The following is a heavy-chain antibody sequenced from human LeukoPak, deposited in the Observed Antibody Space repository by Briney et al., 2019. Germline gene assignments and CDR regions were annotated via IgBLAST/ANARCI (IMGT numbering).Heavy chain of an antibody. V-gene: IGHV3-21*04. CDR1: GFTFSSYS. Sequence: SGGSLRLSCAASGFTFSSYSMNWVRQAPGKGLEWVSSISSSSSYIYYADSVKGRFTISRDNTKNTLCLQMNSLRAEDTADNYIAKDSANWRGAFDNWGQGPLVTVSP. D-gene: IGHD1-20*01. CDR2: ISSSSSYI. CDR3: AKDSANWRGAFDN. J-gene: IGHJ4*02.